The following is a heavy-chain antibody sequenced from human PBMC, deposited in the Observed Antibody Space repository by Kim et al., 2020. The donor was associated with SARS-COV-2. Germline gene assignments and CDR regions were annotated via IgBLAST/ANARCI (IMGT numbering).Heavy chain of an antibody. J-gene: IGHJ4*02. D-gene: IGHD3-10*01. CDR3: ARGGSTYYYGSGSYYYFDY. CDR2: INHSGST. CDR1: GGSFSGYY. Sequence: SETLSLTCAVYGGSFSGYYWSWIRQPPGKGLEWIGEINHSGSTNYNPSLKSRVTISVDTSKNQFSLKLSSVTAADTAVYYCARGGSTYYYGSGSYYYFDYWGQGTLVTVSS. V-gene: IGHV4-34*01.